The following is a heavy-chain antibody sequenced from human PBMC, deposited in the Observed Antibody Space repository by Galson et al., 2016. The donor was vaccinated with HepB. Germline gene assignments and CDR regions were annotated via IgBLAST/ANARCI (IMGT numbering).Heavy chain of an antibody. CDR3: APLGYCSGDDCYSADN. D-gene: IGHD2-15*01. CDR1: GFTLSDYY. V-gene: IGHV4-34*08. J-gene: IGHJ4*02. CDR2: IYKSGTT. Sequence: LRLSCAASGFTLSDYYMSWIRQAPGKGLEWIGEIYKSGTTNYNPSLRDRFSISIDMSKNLFSLTLLCVTASDTAVYYCAPLGYCSGDDCYSADNWSQGTLVTVSS.